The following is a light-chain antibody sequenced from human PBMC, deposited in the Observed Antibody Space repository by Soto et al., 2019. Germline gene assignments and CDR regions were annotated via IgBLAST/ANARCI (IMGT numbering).Light chain of an antibody. J-gene: IGKJ1*01. Sequence: EIVMTQSPATLSVSPGERATLSCRASQSVSTKLAWYQQKPGQAPRLLIYGASTRATGIPARFSGSGSGTEFTLIISSLQSEDFAVYYCQQYYDWPPWTFGQGTKVEIK. CDR1: QSVSTK. CDR2: GAS. CDR3: QQYYDWPPWT. V-gene: IGKV3-15*01.